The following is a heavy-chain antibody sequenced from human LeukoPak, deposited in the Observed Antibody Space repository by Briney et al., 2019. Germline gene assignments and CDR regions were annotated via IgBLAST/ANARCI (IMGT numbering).Heavy chain of an antibody. CDR3: ARGVDTEALDY. V-gene: IGHV4-59*01. Sequence: KPSETLSLTCTVSGGSISSYYWSWIRQPPGKGLEWIGYIHYSGSTKYNPSLKSRVTISVDTSKNQFSLKLRSVTAADTAVYYCARGVDTEALDYWGPGTLVTVSS. CDR1: GGSISSYY. CDR2: IHYSGST. J-gene: IGHJ4*02. D-gene: IGHD5-18*01.